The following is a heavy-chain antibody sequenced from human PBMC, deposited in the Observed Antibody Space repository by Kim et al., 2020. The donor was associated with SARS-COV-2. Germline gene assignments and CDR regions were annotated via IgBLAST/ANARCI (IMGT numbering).Heavy chain of an antibody. Sequence: YSPSLKSRVTISVDTSKNQFSLKLTSVTAADTAVYYCARKKYYDSGGFDYWGQGSLVTVSS. D-gene: IGHD3-22*01. J-gene: IGHJ4*02. CDR3: ARKKYYDSGGFDY. V-gene: IGHV4-4*07.